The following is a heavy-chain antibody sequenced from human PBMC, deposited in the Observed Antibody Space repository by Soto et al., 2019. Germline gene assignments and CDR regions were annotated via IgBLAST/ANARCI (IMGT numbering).Heavy chain of an antibody. CDR3: ARDGIAAAGRLLYFDP. D-gene: IGHD6-13*01. CDR1: GFTFSSYS. V-gene: IGHV3-48*02. Sequence: AGGSLRLSCAASGFTFSSYSMNWVRQAPGKGLEWVSYISSSSSTIYYADSVKGRFTISRDNAKNSLYLQMNSLRDEDTAVYYCARDGIAAAGRLLYFDPWGQGTLVTVSS. J-gene: IGHJ5*02. CDR2: ISSSSSTI.